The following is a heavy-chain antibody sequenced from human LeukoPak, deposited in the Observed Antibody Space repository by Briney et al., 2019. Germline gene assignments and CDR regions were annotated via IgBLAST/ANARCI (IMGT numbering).Heavy chain of an antibody. D-gene: IGHD1-26*01. V-gene: IGHV4-59*01. CDR3: ARDSGSSPTFDY. J-gene: IGHJ4*02. Sequence: SETLSLTCTVSGGSISNSYWSWIRQPPGKGLEGIAYIYYTGNTNYHPSLKSRVTISVDTSKNQFSLKLSSVTAADTAVYYCARDSGSSPTFDYWGQGTLVTVSS. CDR1: GGSISNSY. CDR2: IYYTGNT.